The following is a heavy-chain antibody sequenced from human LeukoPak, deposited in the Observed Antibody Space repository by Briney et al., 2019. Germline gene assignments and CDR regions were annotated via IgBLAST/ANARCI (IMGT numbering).Heavy chain of an antibody. CDR1: GATVSPYG. J-gene: IGHJ1*01. Sequence: GGSQTLFYAASGATVSPYGTRWVRQAPGKGLEWVAVISYEGGTQHYADSVKGRFIISRDNPRNTLYLQMNILRTEDTAVYYCATEGTPLVGSLYDLWGKGNRVLVSS. D-gene: IGHD6-13*01. CDR2: ISYEGGTQ. V-gene: IGHV3-30*03. CDR3: ATEGTPLVGSLYDL.